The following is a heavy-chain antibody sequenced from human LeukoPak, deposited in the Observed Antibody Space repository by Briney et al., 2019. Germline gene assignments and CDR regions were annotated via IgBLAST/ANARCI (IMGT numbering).Heavy chain of an antibody. CDR3: IRASRAAAGEFDY. D-gene: IGHD6-13*01. CDR2: IGIAGDT. Sequence: GGSLRLSCAASGFAFSNYDMHWVRQTTGKGLEWVSGIGIAGDTYHVDSVEGRFTISRENAKNSLYLQMNSLRVGDTAVYYCIRASRAAAGEFDYWGQGTLVTVSS. V-gene: IGHV3-13*01. CDR1: GFAFSNYD. J-gene: IGHJ4*02.